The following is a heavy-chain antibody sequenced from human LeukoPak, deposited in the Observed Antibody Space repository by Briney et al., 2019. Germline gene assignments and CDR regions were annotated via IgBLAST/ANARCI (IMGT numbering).Heavy chain of an antibody. D-gene: IGHD1-14*01. Sequence: GGSLRLSCAASGFTFSSYAMSWVRQAPGKGLEWVSAISGSGGTTYYADSVKGRFTISRDSSKNTLYLQMNSLRAEDTAVYYRAKVSGGGLYYDGMDVWGQGTTVTVSS. V-gene: IGHV3-23*01. J-gene: IGHJ6*02. CDR3: AKVSGGGLYYDGMDV. CDR2: ISGSGGTT. CDR1: GFTFSSYA.